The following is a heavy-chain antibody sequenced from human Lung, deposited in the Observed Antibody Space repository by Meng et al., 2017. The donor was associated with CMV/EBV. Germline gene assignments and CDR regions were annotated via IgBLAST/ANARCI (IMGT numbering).Heavy chain of an antibody. CDR1: GSSISSGDSY. CDR2: IYESGST. J-gene: IGHJ4*02. Sequence: VSGSSISSGDSYWSWIRQPPGKGLEWIGYIYESGSTSYNPSLGSRVTISVDTSKNQFSLKVMSVTAADTAVYYCAREGTNSYYFDYWGQGTLVTVSS. D-gene: IGHD1-14*01. CDR3: AREGTNSYYFDY. V-gene: IGHV4-30-4*01.